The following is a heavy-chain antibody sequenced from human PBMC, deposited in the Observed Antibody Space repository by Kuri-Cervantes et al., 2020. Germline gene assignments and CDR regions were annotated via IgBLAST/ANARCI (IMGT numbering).Heavy chain of an antibody. J-gene: IGHJ2*01. V-gene: IGHV1-69*06. CDR2: IIPIFGTA. CDR1: GGTFSSYA. D-gene: IGHD2-15*01. Sequence: SVKVSCKASGGTFSSYAISWVRQAPGQGLEWMGGIIPIFGTANYAQKFQGRVTITADKSTSTAYMELSSLRSEDTAVYYCARRRSSGGSRRVDWYFDLWGRGTLVTVSS. CDR3: ARRRSSGGSRRVDWYFDL.